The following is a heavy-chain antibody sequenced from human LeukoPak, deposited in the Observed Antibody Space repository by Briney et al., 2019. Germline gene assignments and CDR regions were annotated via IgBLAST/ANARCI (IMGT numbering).Heavy chain of an antibody. D-gene: IGHD6-19*01. CDR2: IYYSGST. CDR3: ARRGGSGWDTFDY. V-gene: IGHV4-39*01. CDR1: GGSISSSSYY. Sequence: KPSETLSLTCTVSGGSISSSSYYWGWIRQPPGKGLELIGSIYYSGSTYYNPSLKSRVTISVDTSKNQFSLKLSSVTAADTAVYYCARRGGSGWDTFDYWGQGTLVTVSS. J-gene: IGHJ4*02.